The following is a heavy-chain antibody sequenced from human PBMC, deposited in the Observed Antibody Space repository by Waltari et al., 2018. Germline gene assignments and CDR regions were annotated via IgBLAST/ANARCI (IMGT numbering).Heavy chain of an antibody. CDR1: GFTFSSYG. CDR2: IRYDGSNK. V-gene: IGHV3-30*02. Sequence: QVQLVESGGGVVQPGGSLRLSCAASGFTFSSYGMHWVRQAPGKGVGGVACIRYDGSNKYYADSGKGRFTISRDNSKNTLYLQMNSLRAEDTAVYYCAKWGYGSGTYGYWGQGTLVTVSS. CDR3: AKWGYGSGTYGY. D-gene: IGHD3-10*01. J-gene: IGHJ4*02.